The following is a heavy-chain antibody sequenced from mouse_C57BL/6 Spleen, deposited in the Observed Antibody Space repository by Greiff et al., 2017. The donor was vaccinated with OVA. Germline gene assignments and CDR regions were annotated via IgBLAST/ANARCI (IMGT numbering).Heavy chain of an antibody. CDR3: ARSGLGYWYFDV. CDR1: GYTFTSYT. V-gene: IGHV1-4*01. D-gene: IGHD4-1*01. CDR2: INPSRGYT. Sequence: QVQLQQSGAELARPGASVKMSCKASGYTFTSYTMHWVKQRPGQGLEWIGYINPSRGYTKYNQKFKDKATLTADKSSSTAYMQLSSLTSEDSAVYYCARSGLGYWYFDVWGTGTTVTVSS. J-gene: IGHJ1*03.